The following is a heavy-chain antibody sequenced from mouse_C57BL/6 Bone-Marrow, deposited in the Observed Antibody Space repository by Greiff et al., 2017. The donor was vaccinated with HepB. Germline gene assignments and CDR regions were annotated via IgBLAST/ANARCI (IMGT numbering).Heavy chain of an antibody. D-gene: IGHD2-3*01. CDR1: GFTFSDYG. J-gene: IGHJ2*01. CDR3: ARTGWLPT. CDR2: ISSGSSTI. V-gene: IGHV5-17*01. Sequence: EVKVVESGGGLVKPGGSLKLSCAASGFTFSDYGMHWVRQAPEKGLEWVAYISSGSSTIYYADTVKGRFTISRDNAKNTLFLQMTSLRSEDTAMYYCARTGWLPTWGQGTTLTVSS.